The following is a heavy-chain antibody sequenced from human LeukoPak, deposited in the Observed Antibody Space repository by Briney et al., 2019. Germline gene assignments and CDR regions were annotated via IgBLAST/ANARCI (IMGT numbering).Heavy chain of an antibody. CDR1: GFTFSSYA. V-gene: IGHV3-23*01. CDR3: AKGITNTRPGYYFDY. J-gene: IGHJ4*02. D-gene: IGHD1-20*01. CDR2: ISGSGGST. Sequence: GGSLRLSCAASGFTFSSYAMSWVRQAPGKGLEWVSAISGSGGSTYYADSVKGRFTISRDNSKTTLYLQMNTLRAEDTAVYYCAKGITNTRPGYYFDYWGQGTLVTVSS.